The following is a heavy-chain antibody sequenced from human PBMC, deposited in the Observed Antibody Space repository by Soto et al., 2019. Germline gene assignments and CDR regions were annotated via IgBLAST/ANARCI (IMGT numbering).Heavy chain of an antibody. D-gene: IGHD1-26*01. CDR2: LFYSGAT. CDR3: ARDMHAGFTHYFDP. Sequence: PSETLSLTCTVSGGSISSNSYYWDWILQPPGKGLEWIGSLFYSGATYHNPSLQSRVTISVDTSKNQFSLHLSSMTAADTAVYYCARDMHAGFTHYFDPWGQGTLVTVSS. V-gene: IGHV4-39*07. J-gene: IGHJ5*02. CDR1: GGSISSNSYY.